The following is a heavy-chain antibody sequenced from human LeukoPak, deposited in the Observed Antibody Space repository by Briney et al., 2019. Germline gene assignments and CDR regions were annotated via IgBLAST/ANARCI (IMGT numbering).Heavy chain of an antibody. CDR3: ARVDYGPGWEYARGGWFDH. CDR2: IYYSGST. D-gene: IGHD3-16*01. Sequence: SQTLSLTCTVSGGSISSGGYYWSWLRQHPGKGLEWIGYIYYSGSTYYNPSLKSRVTISVDTSKNQFSLKLSSVTAADTAVYYCARVDYGPGWEYARGGWFDHWGQGTLVTVSS. V-gene: IGHV4-31*03. J-gene: IGHJ5*02. CDR1: GGSISSGGYY.